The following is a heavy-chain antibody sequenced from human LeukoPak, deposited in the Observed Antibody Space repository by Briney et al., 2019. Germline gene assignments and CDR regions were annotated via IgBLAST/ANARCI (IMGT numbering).Heavy chain of an antibody. CDR3: ARADSFYYYDSSGYSLPDY. CDR1: GYSFTDYY. CDR2: INPNSGGT. J-gene: IGHJ4*02. V-gene: IGHV1-2*02. D-gene: IGHD3-22*01. Sequence: ASVKVSCKASGYSFTDYYMHWVRQAPGQGLEWMGWINPNSGGTNYAQKFQGRVTMTRDTSISTAYMELSRLRSDDTAVYYCARADSFYYYDSSGYSLPDYWGQGTLVTVSS.